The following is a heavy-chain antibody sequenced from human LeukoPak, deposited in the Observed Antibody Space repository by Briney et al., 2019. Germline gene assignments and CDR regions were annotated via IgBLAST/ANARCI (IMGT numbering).Heavy chain of an antibody. CDR3: AKGKGREGDY. J-gene: IGHJ4*02. D-gene: IGHD1-26*01. Sequence: GGSLRLSCAASGFSFSNYGMHWVRQAPGKGLDWVAVISSDGSDKYYADSVKGRFTISRDNSKNTLYLQMNSLRAEDTAVYYCAKGKGREGDYWGQGNLVTVSS. V-gene: IGHV3-30*18. CDR2: ISSDGSDK. CDR1: GFSFSNYG.